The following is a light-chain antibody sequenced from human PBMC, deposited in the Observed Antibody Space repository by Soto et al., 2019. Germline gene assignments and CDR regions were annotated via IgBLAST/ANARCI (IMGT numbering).Light chain of an antibody. CDR1: SSNIGNNY. CDR3: GTWDSSLSAVV. J-gene: IGLJ2*01. CDR2: DSN. V-gene: IGLV1-51*01. Sequence: QSVLTQPPSVSAAPGQKVTISCSGSSSNIGNNYVSWYQQLPGTAPKLLIYDSNKRPSGIPDRFSGSKSGTSATLGITGLXXXXXXXYYCGTWDSSLSAVVFGGGTKLTVL.